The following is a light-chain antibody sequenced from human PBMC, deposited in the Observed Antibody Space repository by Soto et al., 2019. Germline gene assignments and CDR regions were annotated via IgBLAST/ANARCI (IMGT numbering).Light chain of an antibody. V-gene: IGLV1-44*01. Sequence: QSVLTQPPSASGTPGQRVTISCSGSNSNIGSNTVNWYQQLPETAPKLLIYDNNKRPSGVPGRFSDSKSGTSASLAISGLQSEDEADYYCASWDDRLNGVIFGGGTKVTVL. CDR3: ASWDDRLNGVI. CDR1: NSNIGSNT. J-gene: IGLJ2*01. CDR2: DNN.